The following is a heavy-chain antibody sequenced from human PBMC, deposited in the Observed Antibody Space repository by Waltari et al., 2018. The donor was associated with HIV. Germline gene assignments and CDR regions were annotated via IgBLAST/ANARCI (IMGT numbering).Heavy chain of an antibody. CDR2: MNPNRGHT. Sequence: QVQLVQSGAEMRKTGASVKVSCKTSGYTFTSYDINWVRQAPGQGLEWMGWMNPNRGHTGYAEKFQVRVTMTFTTYVRTAYMELSSLTSEDTAIYYCARDVGCRGGICYSGWFDPWGQGTLVTV. J-gene: IGHJ5*02. D-gene: IGHD2-15*01. V-gene: IGHV1-8*01. CDR3: ARDVGCRGGICYSGWFDP. CDR1: GYTFTSYD.